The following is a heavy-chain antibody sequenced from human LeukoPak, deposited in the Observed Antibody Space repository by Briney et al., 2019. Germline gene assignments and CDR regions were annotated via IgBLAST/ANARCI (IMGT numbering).Heavy chain of an antibody. D-gene: IGHD3-16*01. Sequence: GLEWVSAISGSGGSTYYADSVKGRFTISRDNSKNTLYLQMNSLRAEDTAVYYCAKDGYDDYWGQGTLVTVSS. V-gene: IGHV3-23*01. J-gene: IGHJ4*02. CDR3: AKDGYDDY. CDR2: ISGSGGST.